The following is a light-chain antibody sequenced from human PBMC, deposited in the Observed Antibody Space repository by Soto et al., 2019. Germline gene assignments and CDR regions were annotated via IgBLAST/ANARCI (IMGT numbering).Light chain of an antibody. J-gene: IGKJ1*01. CDR3: QQYYSYPRT. CDR2: AAS. Sequence: AIRMTQSPSSLSPSTGSRFTIICLASQGISSYLDWYQQKPGKAPKLLIYAASTLQSGVPSRFSGSGSGTDFTLTISCLQSEDFATYYCQQYYSYPRTFGQGTKVDIK. CDR1: QGISSY. V-gene: IGKV1-8*01.